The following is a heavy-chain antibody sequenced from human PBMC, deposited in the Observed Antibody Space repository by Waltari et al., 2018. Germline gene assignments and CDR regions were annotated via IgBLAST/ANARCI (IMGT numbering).Heavy chain of an antibody. CDR3: ARENGGNSDYYYGMDV. CDR2: IYTSGST. V-gene: IGHV4-61*02. D-gene: IGHD2-21*02. Sequence: QVQLQESGPGLVKPSQTLSLTCTVSGGSISSGSYYWSWIRQPAGKGLEWIGRIYTSGSTNYNPSLKSRVTISVDTSKNQFSLKLSSVTAADTAVYYCARENGGNSDYYYGMDVWGQGTTVTVSS. CDR1: GGSISSGSYY. J-gene: IGHJ6*02.